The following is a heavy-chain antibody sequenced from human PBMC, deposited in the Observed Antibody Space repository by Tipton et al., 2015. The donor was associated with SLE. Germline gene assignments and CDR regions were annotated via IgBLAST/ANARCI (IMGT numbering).Heavy chain of an antibody. CDR2: IHYNWGI. J-gene: IGHJ6*03. CDR1: GVSITDYY. D-gene: IGHD5-18*01. Sequence: LTCHVSGVSITDYYWSWIRQPPGKRPEWIGYIHYNWGIVYSPSLESRVTISVDTSRNQFSLRLTSVTAADTAVYYCARGEPGYSYGLDWGYHYYYMDVWGKGTTVTISS. V-gene: IGHV4-59*12. CDR3: ARGEPGYSYGLDWGYHYYYMDV.